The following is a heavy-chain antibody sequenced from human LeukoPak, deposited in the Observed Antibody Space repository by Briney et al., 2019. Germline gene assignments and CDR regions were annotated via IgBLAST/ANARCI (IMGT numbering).Heavy chain of an antibody. J-gene: IGHJ4*02. CDR3: ARDLGYYDRV. CDR1: GGSISSGGYY. CDR2: IYYSGST. D-gene: IGHD3-22*01. Sequence: TSETLSLTCTVSGGSISSGGYYCSWIRQHPGKGLEWIGYIYYSGSTYYNPSLKSRVTISVDTSKNQFSLKLSSVTAADTAVYYCARDLGYYDRVWGQGTLLTVSS. V-gene: IGHV4-31*03.